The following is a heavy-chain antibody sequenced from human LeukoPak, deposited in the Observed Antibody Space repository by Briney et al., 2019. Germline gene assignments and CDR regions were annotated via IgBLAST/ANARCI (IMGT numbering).Heavy chain of an antibody. CDR3: ARAVRVRRFYYYMDV. V-gene: IGHV1-8*01. D-gene: IGHD3-10*01. J-gene: IGHJ6*03. CDR1: GYTFTSYD. CDR2: MNPNSGNT. Sequence: ASVKVSCKASGYTFTSYDINWVRQATGQGLEWMGWMNPNSGNTGYAQKFQGRVTMTRNTSISTAYMELSSLRSEEPAVYYCARAVRVRRFYYYMDVWGKGTTVTVSS.